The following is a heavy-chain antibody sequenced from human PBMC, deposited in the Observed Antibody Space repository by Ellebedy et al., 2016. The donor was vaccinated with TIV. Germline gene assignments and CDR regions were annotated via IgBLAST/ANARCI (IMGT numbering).Heavy chain of an antibody. J-gene: IGHJ5*02. CDR2: VSYTGST. Sequence: SETLSLTCIVSGDAVSASAYWAWVRPPPGRGLEWIGTVSYTGSTYYNESLKGRSTMNVDTSINQFSVDLSSVTAADTVIYFCARLAVPGWFDPWGQGALVTVSP. V-gene: IGHV4-39*01. D-gene: IGHD6-19*01. CDR3: ARLAVPGWFDP. CDR1: GDAVSASAY.